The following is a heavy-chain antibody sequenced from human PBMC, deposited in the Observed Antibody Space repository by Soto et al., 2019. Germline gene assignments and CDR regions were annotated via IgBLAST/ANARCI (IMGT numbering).Heavy chain of an antibody. V-gene: IGHV4-30-4*01. D-gene: IGHD1-26*01. CDR3: ASLEGGTAYYFDY. Sequence: KPSETLSLTCTVSGGSISSGDYYWSWIRQPPGKGLEWIGYIYYSGSTYYNPSLKSRVTISVDTSKNQFSLKLSSVTAADTAVYYCASLEGGTAYYFDYWGQGTLVTVSS. CDR2: IYYSGST. CDR1: GGSISSGDYY. J-gene: IGHJ4*02.